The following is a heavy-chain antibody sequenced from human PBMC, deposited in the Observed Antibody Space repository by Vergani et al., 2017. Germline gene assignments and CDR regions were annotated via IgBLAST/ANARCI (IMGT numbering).Heavy chain of an antibody. CDR3: ARINYCDSSGEFRTRWRNWFDP. CDR1: GFSFNTYW. CDR2: IDEYGNRA. J-gene: IGHJ5*02. Sequence: EVQLVESGGGSVQSGGSLRLSCVASGFSFNTYWMHWVRQVPGKGLMWVARIDEYGNRATYGDFGTGRFTISRDNAKNTVFLQMNSLRADDTAVYYCARINYCDSSGEFRTRWRNWFDPWGEGTLVTVSS. V-gene: IGHV3-74*03. D-gene: IGHD3-22*01.